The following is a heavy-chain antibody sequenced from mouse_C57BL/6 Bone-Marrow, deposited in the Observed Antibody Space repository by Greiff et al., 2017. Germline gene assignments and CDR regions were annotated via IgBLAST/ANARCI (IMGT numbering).Heavy chain of an antibody. CDR2: IDPSGSYT. CDR3: ARSQLGHYFDY. J-gene: IGHJ2*01. Sequence: QVQLQQPGAELVMPGASVKLSCKASGYTFTSYWMHWVKQRPGQGLEWIGEIDPSGSYTNYNQKFKGKSTLTVDKSSSTAYMQLSSLTSEDSAVYYCARSQLGHYFDYWGQGTTLTVSS. V-gene: IGHV1-69*01. CDR1: GYTFTSYW. D-gene: IGHD4-1*02.